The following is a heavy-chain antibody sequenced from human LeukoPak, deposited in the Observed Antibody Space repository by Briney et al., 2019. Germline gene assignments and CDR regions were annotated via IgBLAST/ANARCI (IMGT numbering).Heavy chain of an antibody. Sequence: PGGSLRLSCAASGFTFSSYAMHWVRQAPGKGLEWVSGISGRGTNKDYADSVKGRFTISRDNSKNTLYLQMNSPRGDDTAVYYCARACSGGTCYFVAFDVWGQGTMVTVSA. D-gene: IGHD2-15*01. V-gene: IGHV3-23*01. CDR2: ISGRGTNK. CDR3: ARACSGGTCYFVAFDV. CDR1: GFTFSSYA. J-gene: IGHJ3*01.